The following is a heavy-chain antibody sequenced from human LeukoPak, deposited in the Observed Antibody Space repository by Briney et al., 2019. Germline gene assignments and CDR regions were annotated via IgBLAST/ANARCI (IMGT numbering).Heavy chain of an antibody. V-gene: IGHV1-46*01. J-gene: IGHJ6*03. CDR3: AGGYGSGTTGYYYFMDV. CDR1: GYTFTSNY. CDR2: ISPSGGST. D-gene: IGHD3-10*01. Sequence: ASVKVSCTAFGYTFTSNYMHWVRQAPGQGPEWMGVISPSGGSTTYAQKFQGRVTLTRDMSTSTDYLELSSLRSEDTAVYYCAGGYGSGTTGYYYFMDVWGKGTTVTISS.